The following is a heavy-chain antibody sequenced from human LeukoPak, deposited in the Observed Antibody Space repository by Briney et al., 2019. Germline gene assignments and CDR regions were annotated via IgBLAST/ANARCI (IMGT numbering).Heavy chain of an antibody. CDR3: ARVPHRGVATIINFDY. Sequence: QVQLVESGGGVVQPGRSLRLSCAASGFTFSSHAMHWVRQAPGKGLEWVAVTSYDETNRFYADSVKGRFTISRDNSKNTLYLQMNSLRAEDTAVYYCARVPHRGVATIINFDYWGQGTLVTVSS. D-gene: IGHD5-12*01. J-gene: IGHJ4*02. V-gene: IGHV3-30-3*01. CDR1: GFTFSSHA. CDR2: TSYDETNR.